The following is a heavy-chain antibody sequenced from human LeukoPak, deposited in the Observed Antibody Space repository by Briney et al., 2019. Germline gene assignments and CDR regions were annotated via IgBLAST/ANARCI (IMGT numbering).Heavy chain of an antibody. V-gene: IGHV3-21*01. J-gene: IGHJ3*02. Sequence: GGSLRLSCAASGFTFRSFSMNWVRQPPGKGLEWVSSISSSSIYMNYADSLKGRFTISRGNAKNLLYLQMNTLRAEDTAVYYCARVQCSGGRCNDAFDIWGQGTMVTVSS. D-gene: IGHD2-15*01. CDR1: GFTFRSFS. CDR3: ARVQCSGGRCNDAFDI. CDR2: ISSSSIYM.